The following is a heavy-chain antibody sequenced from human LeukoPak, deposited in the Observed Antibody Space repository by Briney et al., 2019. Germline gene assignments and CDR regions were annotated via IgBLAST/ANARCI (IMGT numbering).Heavy chain of an antibody. Sequence: GECLKISWMGNRCRVNRYRTRWVPQKHGKSLEWMGRIDPSDSYTNYNPSFQGHVTISVDKSINTAYLQWSSLKASDTAIYYCARKLSPLDYWGQGTLVTVSS. CDR2: IDPSDSYT. CDR3: ARKLSPLDY. J-gene: IGHJ4*02. CDR1: RCRVNRYR. D-gene: IGHD5-18*01. V-gene: IGHV5-10-1*01.